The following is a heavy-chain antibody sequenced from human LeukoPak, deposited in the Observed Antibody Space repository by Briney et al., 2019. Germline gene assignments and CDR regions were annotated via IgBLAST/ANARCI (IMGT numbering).Heavy chain of an antibody. V-gene: IGHV3-33*06. D-gene: IGHD4-23*01. CDR1: GFTFSSYG. CDR2: IWYDGSNK. Sequence: GRSLRLSCAASGFTFSSYGMHWVRQARGKGLEWVAVIWYDGSNKYYADSVKGRFTISRDNSKNTLYLQMNSLRAEDTAVYYCAKDRQLHDYGGNSYYFDYWGQGTQVTVSS. CDR3: AKDRQLHDYGGNSYYFDY. J-gene: IGHJ4*02.